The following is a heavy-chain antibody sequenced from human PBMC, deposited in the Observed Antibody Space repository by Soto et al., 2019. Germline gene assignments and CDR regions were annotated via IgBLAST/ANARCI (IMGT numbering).Heavy chain of an antibody. D-gene: IGHD2-15*01. Sequence: ASVKVSCKASGYTFTSYGISCVRQAPGQGLEWMGWISAYNGNTNYAQKLQGRVTMTTDTSTSTACMELRSLRSDDTAVYYCAREVVVVVAATLKHPNWFDPWGQGTLVTVSS. J-gene: IGHJ5*02. CDR2: ISAYNGNT. CDR1: GYTFTSYG. CDR3: AREVVVVVAATLKHPNWFDP. V-gene: IGHV1-18*04.